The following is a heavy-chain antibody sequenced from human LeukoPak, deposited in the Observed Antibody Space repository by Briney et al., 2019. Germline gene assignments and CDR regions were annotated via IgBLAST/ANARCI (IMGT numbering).Heavy chain of an antibody. J-gene: IGHJ5*02. Sequence: PSETLSLTCTVSGGSISSSSYYWGWLRQPPGKGLEWIGSIYYSGSTYYNPSLKSRVTILVDTSKNQFSLKLSSVTAADTAVYYCAREVAAAGLYNWFDPWGQGTLVTVSS. D-gene: IGHD6-13*01. CDR1: GGSISSSSYY. CDR2: IYYSGST. CDR3: AREVAAAGLYNWFDP. V-gene: IGHV4-39*07.